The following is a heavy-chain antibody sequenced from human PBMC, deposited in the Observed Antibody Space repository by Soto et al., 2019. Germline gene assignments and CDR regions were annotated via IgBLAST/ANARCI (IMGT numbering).Heavy chain of an antibody. V-gene: IGHV3-48*01. Sequence: GGSLRLSCAASGFTFSSYSMNWVRQAPGKGLEWVSYISSSSSTIYYADSVKGRFTISRDNAKNSLYLQMNSLRAEDTAVYYCAREGIVVVPAAMVNYFDYWGQGTLVTVSS. CDR1: GFTFSSYS. CDR3: AREGIVVVPAAMVNYFDY. D-gene: IGHD2-2*01. CDR2: ISSSSSTI. J-gene: IGHJ4*02.